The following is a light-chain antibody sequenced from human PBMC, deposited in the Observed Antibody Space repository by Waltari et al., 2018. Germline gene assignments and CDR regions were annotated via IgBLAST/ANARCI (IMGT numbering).Light chain of an antibody. CDR1: QNIGAY. CDR3: QQYKSYSWT. CDR2: KAS. J-gene: IGKJ1*01. V-gene: IGKV1-5*03. Sequence: DIQMSQSPSTLSAFVGDSVTITCRASQNIGAYLAWYHQIPGRAPKLLMSKASKVETGVPSRFSGSGSGTDFTLTISNLLPDDFATYYCQQYKSYSWTFGQGTKVEIK.